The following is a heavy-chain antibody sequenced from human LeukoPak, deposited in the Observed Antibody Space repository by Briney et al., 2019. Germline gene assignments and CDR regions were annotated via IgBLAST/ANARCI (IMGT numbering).Heavy chain of an antibody. Sequence: SETLSLTCTVSGGSISSYYWNWIRQPPGKGLEWIGYIYYSGSTNYNPSLKSRVTISVDTSKNQFSLKLSSVTAADTAVYYCARIPSLYYYYYGMDVWGQGTTVTVSS. CDR3: ARIPSLYYYYYGMDV. V-gene: IGHV4-59*08. CDR1: GGSISSYY. CDR2: IYYSGST. J-gene: IGHJ6*02.